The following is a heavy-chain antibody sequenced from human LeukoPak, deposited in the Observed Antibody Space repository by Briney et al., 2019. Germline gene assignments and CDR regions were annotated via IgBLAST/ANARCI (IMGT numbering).Heavy chain of an antibody. D-gene: IGHD6-13*01. CDR3: ARPGSWYRYFDY. J-gene: IGHJ4*02. CDR1: GGSISSYY. V-gene: IGHV4-59*12. CDR2: IYYSGST. Sequence: SETLSLTCTVSGGSISSYYWSWIRKPPGKGLEWIGYIYYSGSTNYNPSLKSRVTISVDTSKNQFSLKLSSVTAADTAVYYCARPGSWYRYFDYWGQGTLVTVSS.